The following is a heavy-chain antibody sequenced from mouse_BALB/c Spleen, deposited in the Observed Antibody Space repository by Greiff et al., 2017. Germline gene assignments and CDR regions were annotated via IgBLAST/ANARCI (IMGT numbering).Heavy chain of an antibody. V-gene: IGHV5-12-1*01. Sequence: EVHLVESGGGLVKPGGSLKLSCAASGFAFSSYDMSWVRQTPEKRLEWVAYISSGGGSTYYPDTVKGRFTISRDNAKNTLYLQMSSLKSEDTAMYYCAKQGYDYDDAMDYWGQGTSVTVSS. CDR2: ISSGGGST. D-gene: IGHD2-4*01. CDR3: AKQGYDYDDAMDY. CDR1: GFAFSSYD. J-gene: IGHJ4*01.